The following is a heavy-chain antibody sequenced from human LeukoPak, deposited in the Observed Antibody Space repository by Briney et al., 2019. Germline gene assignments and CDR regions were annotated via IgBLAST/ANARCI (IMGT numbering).Heavy chain of an antibody. J-gene: IGHJ4*02. V-gene: IGHV3-30-3*01. D-gene: IGHD3-22*01. CDR1: GFTFSSYA. CDR3: ARHGGYYDSSR. Sequence: GGSLRLSCAASGFTFSSYAMHWVRQAPGKGLEWVAVISYDGSNKYYADSVKGRFTISRDNSKNTLYLQMNSLRAEDTAVYYCARHGGYYDSSRWGQGTLVTVSS. CDR2: ISYDGSNK.